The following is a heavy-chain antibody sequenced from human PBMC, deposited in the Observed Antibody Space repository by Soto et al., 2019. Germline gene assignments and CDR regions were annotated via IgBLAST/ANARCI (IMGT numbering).Heavy chain of an antibody. CDR3: ARDARYCSGGSGYPADGYGMDV. D-gene: IGHD2-15*01. V-gene: IGHV4-31*03. CDR2: IYYSGST. CDR1: GGSISSGGYY. Sequence: QVQLQESGPGLVKPSQTLSLTCTVSGGSISSGGYYWSWIRQHPGKGLEWIGYIYYSGSTYYNPSLKSGVTRSVDTSKNQFSLKLSSVTAADTAVYYCARDARYCSGGSGYPADGYGMDVWGPGTTVTVSS. J-gene: IGHJ6*02.